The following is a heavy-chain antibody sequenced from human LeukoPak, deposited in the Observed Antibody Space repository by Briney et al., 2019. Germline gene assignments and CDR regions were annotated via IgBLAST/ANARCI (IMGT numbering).Heavy chain of an antibody. D-gene: IGHD2-8*02. CDR2: ISSNGGST. CDR3: VKGGEHMLRLGGYGY. J-gene: IGHJ4*02. Sequence: GGSLRLSCSASGFTFSSYAMHWVRQAPGKGLEYVSAISSNGGSTYYADSVKGRFTISRDNSKNTLYLQMSSLRAEDTAVYYCVKGGEHMLRLGGYGYWGQGTLVTVSS. CDR1: GFTFSSYA. V-gene: IGHV3-64D*06.